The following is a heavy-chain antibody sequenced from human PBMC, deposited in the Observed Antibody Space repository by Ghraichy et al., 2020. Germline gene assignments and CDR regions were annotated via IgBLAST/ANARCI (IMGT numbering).Heavy chain of an antibody. D-gene: IGHD1-7*01. CDR3: VRADYTVNYDGLNWFDP. V-gene: IGHV3-21*01. J-gene: IGHJ5*02. CDR2: ISSSSSSYI. CDR1: GFTFSSYY. Sequence: GESLNISCAASGFTFSSYYMNWVRQAPGKGLEWVSSISSSSSSYISYADSLKGRFTISRDNAKNSLYLQMNSLRAEDTAVYYCVRADYTVNYDGLNWFDPWVSGPLVTVS.